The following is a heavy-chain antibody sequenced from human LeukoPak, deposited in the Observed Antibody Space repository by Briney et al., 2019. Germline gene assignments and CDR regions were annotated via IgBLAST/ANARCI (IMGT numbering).Heavy chain of an antibody. D-gene: IGHD3-22*01. CDR2: IYSDGST. V-gene: IGHV3-53*01. Sequence: GGSLRLSCAVSGFTVSNNYTSWVRQPPGKGLEWVAVIYSDGSTFYADSVKGRFSISRHNSRNTVDLQMYSLRAEDTAVYYCARDGSLPRTYYYDSSGYHAFWGQGTLVTVSS. CDR1: GFTVSNNY. J-gene: IGHJ4*02. CDR3: ARDGSLPRTYYYDSSGYHAF.